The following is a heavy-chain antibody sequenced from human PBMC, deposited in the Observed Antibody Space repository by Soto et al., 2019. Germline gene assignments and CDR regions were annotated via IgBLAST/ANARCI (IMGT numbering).Heavy chain of an antibody. CDR3: ARASYSSGWYGGNWFDP. D-gene: IGHD6-19*01. J-gene: IGHJ5*02. Sequence: ASVKVSCKASGYTFTGYYMHWVRQAPGQGLEWMGWINPNSGGTNYAQKFQGWVTTTRDTSISTAYMELSRLRSDDTAVYYCARASYSSGWYGGNWFDPWGQGTLVTVSS. CDR1: GYTFTGYY. CDR2: INPNSGGT. V-gene: IGHV1-2*04.